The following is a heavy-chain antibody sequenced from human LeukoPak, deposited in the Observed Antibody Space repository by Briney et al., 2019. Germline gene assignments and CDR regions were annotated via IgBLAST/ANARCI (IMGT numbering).Heavy chain of an antibody. Sequence: PSETLSLTCAVYGGSFSGYYWSWIRQPPGKGLEWIGYIYYSGSTNYNPSLKSRVTISVDTSKNQFSLKLSSVTAADTAVYYRARVVGATMDYYGMDVWGQGTTVTVSS. D-gene: IGHD1-26*01. CDR3: ARVVGATMDYYGMDV. V-gene: IGHV4-59*01. J-gene: IGHJ6*02. CDR2: IYYSGST. CDR1: GGSFSGYY.